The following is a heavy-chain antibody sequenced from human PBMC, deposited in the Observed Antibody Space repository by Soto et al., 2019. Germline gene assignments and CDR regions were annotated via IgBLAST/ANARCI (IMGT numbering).Heavy chain of an antibody. D-gene: IGHD1-26*01. CDR2: IYYSGST. CDR3: ARERHSGNYGMDV. J-gene: IGHJ6*02. Sequence: KTSETLSLTCTVSGGSISSYYRSWIRQPPGKGLEWIGYIYYSGSTNYNPSLKSRVTISVDTSKNQFSLKLSSVTAADTAVYYCARERHSGNYGMDVWGLGTTVTVSS. CDR1: GGSISSYY. V-gene: IGHV4-59*01.